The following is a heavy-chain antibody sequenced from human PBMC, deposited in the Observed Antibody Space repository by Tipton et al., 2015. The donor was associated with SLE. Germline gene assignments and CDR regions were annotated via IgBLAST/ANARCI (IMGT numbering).Heavy chain of an antibody. CDR3: ARGSVVADDF. CDR1: GASVSSHY. J-gene: IGHJ4*02. V-gene: IGHV4-59*02. Sequence: TLYLTCTVSGASVSSHYWNWIRQTPGKGLEWIGYIHYNRDTNYHPSLKSRVTISVDTSKNQPSLKLTSVTAADTAVYYCARGSVVADDFWGQGTLVTVSS. D-gene: IGHD2-15*01. CDR2: IHYNRDT.